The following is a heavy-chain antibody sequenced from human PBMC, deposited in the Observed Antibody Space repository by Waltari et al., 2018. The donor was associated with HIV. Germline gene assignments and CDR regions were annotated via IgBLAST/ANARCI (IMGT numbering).Heavy chain of an antibody. V-gene: IGHV3-11*05. CDR1: GFTLSDYY. J-gene: IGHJ3*02. Sequence: QVHLVESGGDLVKPGGSLRLSCVGSGFTLSDYYMTWIRQAPGKRLEGVSYIAVSSAYTNYGDSVKGRFTMSRDDAKKSLFLQINSLRPEDTAVYYCARVARGLRQGSFDIWGQGTMVTVSS. CDR2: IAVSSAYT. D-gene: IGHD2-15*01. CDR3: ARVARGLRQGSFDI.